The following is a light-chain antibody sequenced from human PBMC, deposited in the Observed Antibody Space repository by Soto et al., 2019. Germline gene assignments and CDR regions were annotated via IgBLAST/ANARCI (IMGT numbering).Light chain of an antibody. V-gene: IGKV3-20*01. J-gene: IGKJ4*01. CDR1: QSVSSSY. CDR3: QQYASSRLT. Sequence: EMVLTQSPGTLSLSPGERVTLSCRASQSVSSSYLAWYQQKPGQAPRLLIYAASSRATGIPDRFSGSGSGTDFILTISRLEPEDFAVYYCQQYASSRLTFGGGTKVEIK. CDR2: AAS.